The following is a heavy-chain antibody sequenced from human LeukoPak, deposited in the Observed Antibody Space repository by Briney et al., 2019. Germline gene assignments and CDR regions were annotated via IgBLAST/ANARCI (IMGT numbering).Heavy chain of an antibody. D-gene: IGHD2-2*01. J-gene: IGHJ4*02. V-gene: IGHV3-23*01. CDR2: ISDSGGST. Sequence: PGGSLRLSCAASGFPFSSYAMTWVRQAPGKGLEWVSTISDSGGSTYYANSVKGRFTLSRDNSKNTLFVQMNSLGAEDTAVYYCAKSHSVVSRGYFDYWGQGILVTVSS. CDR1: GFPFSSYA. CDR3: AKSHSVVSRGYFDY.